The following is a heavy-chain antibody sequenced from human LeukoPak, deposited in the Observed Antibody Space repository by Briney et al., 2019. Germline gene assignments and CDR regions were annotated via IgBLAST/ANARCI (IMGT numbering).Heavy chain of an antibody. Sequence: PGGSLRLSCAASGFTFSSYAMSWVRQAPGKGLEWVSAISGSGGSTYYADPVKGRFTISRDNSKNTLYLQMNSLRAEDTAVYYCAKDLWDFWSGYPFDYWGQGTLVTVSS. CDR2: ISGSGGST. D-gene: IGHD3-3*01. CDR3: AKDLWDFWSGYPFDY. J-gene: IGHJ4*02. V-gene: IGHV3-23*01. CDR1: GFTFSSYA.